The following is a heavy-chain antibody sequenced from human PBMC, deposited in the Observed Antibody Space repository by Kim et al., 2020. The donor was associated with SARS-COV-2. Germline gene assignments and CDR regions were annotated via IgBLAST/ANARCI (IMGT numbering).Heavy chain of an antibody. V-gene: IGHV4-59*08. CDR2: IYYSGST. Sequence: SETLSLTCTVSGGSISSYYWSWIRQPPGKGLEWIGYIYYSGSTNYNPSLKSRVTISVDTSKNQFSLKLSSVTAADTAVYYCARPKGNLDAFDIWGQGTMVTVSS. CDR1: GGSISSYY. CDR3: ARPKGNLDAFDI. J-gene: IGHJ3*02.